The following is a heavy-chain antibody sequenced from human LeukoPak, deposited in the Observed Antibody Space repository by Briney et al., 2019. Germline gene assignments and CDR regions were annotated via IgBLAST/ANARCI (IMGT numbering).Heavy chain of an antibody. CDR2: IWYDGSNK. D-gene: IGHD4-17*01. CDR3: AKTRRDYGDYDDAFDI. J-gene: IGHJ3*02. V-gene: IGHV3-33*06. Sequence: GGSLRLSWAASGFTFSSYGMDWVRQAPGKGLEGVAVIWYDGSNKYYADSVKGRFTISRDNSKNSLYLQMNSLRAEDTAVYYCAKTRRDYGDYDDAFDIWGQGTMVTVSS. CDR1: GFTFSSYG.